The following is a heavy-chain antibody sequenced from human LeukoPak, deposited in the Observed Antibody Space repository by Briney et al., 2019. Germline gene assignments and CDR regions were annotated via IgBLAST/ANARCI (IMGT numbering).Heavy chain of an antibody. CDR3: ARDIPPEKYSSSWYSNYYGMDV. J-gene: IGHJ6*02. CDR1: GGSISSGDYY. Sequence: TSQTLSLTCTVSGGSISSGDYYWSWIRQPPGKGLEWIGYIYYSGSTYYNPSLKSRVTISVDTSKNQFSLKLSSVTAADTAVYYCARDIPPEKYSSSWYSNYYGMDVWGQGTTVTVSS. D-gene: IGHD6-13*01. V-gene: IGHV4-30-4*08. CDR2: IYYSGST.